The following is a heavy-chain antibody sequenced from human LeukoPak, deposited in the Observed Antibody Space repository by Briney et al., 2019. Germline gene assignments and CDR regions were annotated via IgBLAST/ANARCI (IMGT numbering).Heavy chain of an antibody. CDR2: IYYDGYNR. V-gene: IGHV3-33*01. D-gene: IGHD3-10*01. CDR3: ARAGGSESFDI. J-gene: IGHJ3*02. CDR1: GFTFSIDG. Sequence: GGCLRLSCAASGFTFSIDGLHWVRQAPGKGLEWVAVIYYDGYNRYYGDSVKGRFTISRDNSKNMMYLQMDSLSPEDTAVYYCARAGGSESFDIWGPGTMVTVSS.